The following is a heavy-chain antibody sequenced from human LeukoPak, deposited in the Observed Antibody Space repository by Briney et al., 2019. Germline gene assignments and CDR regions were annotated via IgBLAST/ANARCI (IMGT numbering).Heavy chain of an antibody. V-gene: IGHV1-69*04. CDR3: AREGYYYDSSGYYSNFDY. Sequence: ASVKVSCKASGGTFISYAISWVRQAPGQGLEWMGRIIPILGIANYAQKFQGRVTITADKSTSTAYMGLSSLRSEDTAVYYCAREGYYYDSSGYYSNFDYWGQGTLVTVSS. D-gene: IGHD3-22*01. CDR2: IIPILGIA. CDR1: GGTFISYA. J-gene: IGHJ4*02.